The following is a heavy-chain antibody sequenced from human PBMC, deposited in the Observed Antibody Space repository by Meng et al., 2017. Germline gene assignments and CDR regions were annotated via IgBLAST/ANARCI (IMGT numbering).Heavy chain of an antibody. D-gene: IGHD6-6*01. CDR2: INHSGST. J-gene: IGHJ4*02. CDR3: ARRGIAARPFYY. V-gene: IGHV4-34*01. Sequence: QVQLQQWVAGLLKPSETLSLTCAVYGGSFSGYYWSWIRQPPGKGLEWIGEINHSGSTNYNPSLKSRVTISVDTSKNQFSLKLSSVTAADTAVYYCARRGIAARPFYYWGQGTLVTVSS. CDR1: GGSFSGYY.